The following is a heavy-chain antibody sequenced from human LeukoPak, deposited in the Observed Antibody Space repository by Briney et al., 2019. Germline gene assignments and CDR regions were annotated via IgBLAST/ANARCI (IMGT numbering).Heavy chain of an antibody. CDR1: GFTFDDYG. CDR2: INWIGGST. D-gene: IGHD6-19*01. J-gene: IGHJ4*02. Sequence: GGSLRLSCAASGFTFDDYGMSWVRQAPGKGLEWVSGINWIGGSTGYADSVKGRFTISRENAKNSLYLQMNSLSAEDTALYHCARGGFFEQWLVSGTYFDYWGQGTLVTVSS. V-gene: IGHV3-20*01. CDR3: ARGGFFEQWLVSGTYFDY.